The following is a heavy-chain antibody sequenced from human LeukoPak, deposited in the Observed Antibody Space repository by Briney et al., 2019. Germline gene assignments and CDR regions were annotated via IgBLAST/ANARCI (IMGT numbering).Heavy chain of an antibody. CDR1: GGSISSSSYY. J-gene: IGHJ6*03. CDR2: IYYSGST. Sequence: SETLSLTCTVSGGSISSSSYYWGWIRQPPGTGLEWIGSIYYSGSTYYNPSLKSRVTISVDTSKNQFSLRLSSVTAADTAVYYCARHTNVDTAMTYYYYYYMDVWGKGTAVTVSS. D-gene: IGHD5-18*01. CDR3: ARHTNVDTAMTYYYYYYMDV. V-gene: IGHV4-39*01.